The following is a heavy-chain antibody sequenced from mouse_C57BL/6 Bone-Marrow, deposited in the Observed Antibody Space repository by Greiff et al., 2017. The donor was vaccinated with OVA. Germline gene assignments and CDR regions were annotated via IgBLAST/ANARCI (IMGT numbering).Heavy chain of an antibody. CDR3: ARDYASYFDY. CDR2: IYPGSGCT. J-gene: IGHJ2*01. D-gene: IGHD2-4*01. V-gene: IGHV1-55*01. CDR1: GYTFTSYW. Sequence: VQLQQPGAELVKPGASVKMSCKASGYTFTSYWITWVKQRPGQGLEWLGDIYPGSGCTTYNEQFKSKATLTVDTSSDTAYRTLIILTSEDSAVYNWARDYASYFDYWGQGTTLTVSS.